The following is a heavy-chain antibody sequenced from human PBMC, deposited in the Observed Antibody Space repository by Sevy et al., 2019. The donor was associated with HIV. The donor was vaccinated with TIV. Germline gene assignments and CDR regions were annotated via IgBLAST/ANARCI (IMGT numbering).Heavy chain of an antibody. CDR3: ARSKLGTYYYDSSGYYGEFDY. CDR2: IYYSGST. V-gene: IGHV4-59*01. D-gene: IGHD3-22*01. CDR1: GGSISSYY. Sequence: SETLSLTCTVSGGSISSYYWSWIRQPPGKGLEWIGYIYYSGSTNYNPSLKSRVTISVDTSKNQFSLKQSSVTAADTAVYYCARSKLGTYYYDSSGYYGEFDYWGQGTLVTVSS. J-gene: IGHJ4*02.